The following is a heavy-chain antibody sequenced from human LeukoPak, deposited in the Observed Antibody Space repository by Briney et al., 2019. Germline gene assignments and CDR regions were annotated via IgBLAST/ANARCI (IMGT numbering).Heavy chain of an antibody. D-gene: IGHD2-15*01. V-gene: IGHV2-5*02. CDR2: IYWDDDT. CDR1: GFSLTTSEVG. Sequence: SGPTLVNPTQTLTLTCTFSGFSLTTSEVGVGWIRQPPGKALEWLALIYWDDDTRYSPSLKSRLTITKDTSKNQVVLTMTNMDPVDTATYYCAHTLEDCSGGSCHWTFDYWGQGTLVTVSS. J-gene: IGHJ4*02. CDR3: AHTLEDCSGGSCHWTFDY.